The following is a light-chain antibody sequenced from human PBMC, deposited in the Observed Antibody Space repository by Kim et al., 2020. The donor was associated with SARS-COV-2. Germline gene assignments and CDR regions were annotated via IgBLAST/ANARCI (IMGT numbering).Light chain of an antibody. CDR3: GADHGSGSNFVYV. J-gene: IGLJ1*01. Sequence: CTLSSGYNNYKVDWYQQRPGKGPRFVMRVGTGGIVGSKGDGIPDRFSVLGSGLNRYLTIKNIQEEDESDYYCGADHGSGSNFVYVFGTGTKVTVL. V-gene: IGLV9-49*01. CDR1: SGYNNYK. CDR2: VGTGGIVG.